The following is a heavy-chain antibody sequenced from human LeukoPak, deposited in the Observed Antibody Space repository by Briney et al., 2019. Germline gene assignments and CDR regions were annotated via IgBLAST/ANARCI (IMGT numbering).Heavy chain of an antibody. Sequence: PSETLSLTCTVSGGSISSYYWSWIRQPPGKGLEWIGYIYYSGSTNYNPSLKSRVTISVDTSKNRFSLKLSSVTAAETAVYYCAREGRYRYGYNEYHSYMDIWGKGTTVTVSS. CDR3: AREGRYRYGYNEYHSYMDI. CDR1: GGSISSYY. CDR2: IYYSGST. J-gene: IGHJ6*03. V-gene: IGHV4-59*01. D-gene: IGHD5-24*01.